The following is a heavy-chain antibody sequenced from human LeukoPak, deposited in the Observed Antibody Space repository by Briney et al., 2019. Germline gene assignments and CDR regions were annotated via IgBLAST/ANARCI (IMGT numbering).Heavy chain of an antibody. D-gene: IGHD3-22*01. CDR3: ARLYDSSGYPLNY. CDR1: GGSISSYY. Sequence: SETLSLTCTVSGGSISSYYWSWIRQPPGKGLEWIGEINHSGSTNYNPSLKSRVTISVDTSKNQFSLKLSSVTAADTAVYYCARLYDSSGYPLNYWGQGTLVTVSS. J-gene: IGHJ4*02. V-gene: IGHV4-34*01. CDR2: INHSGST.